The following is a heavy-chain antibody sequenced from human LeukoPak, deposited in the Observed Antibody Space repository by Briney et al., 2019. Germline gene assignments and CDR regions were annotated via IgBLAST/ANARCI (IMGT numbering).Heavy chain of an antibody. CDR1: GGTFSIYA. J-gene: IGHJ4*02. CDR3: AREADTAMSKSLDY. V-gene: IGHV1-69*01. D-gene: IGHD5-18*01. CDR2: IIPIFGTA. Sequence: ASVTVSFKASGGTFSIYAISWVRQAPGQGLEWMGGIIPIFGTANYAQKFQGRVTITADESTSTAYMELSSLRSEDTAVYYCAREADTAMSKSLDYWGQGTLVTVSS.